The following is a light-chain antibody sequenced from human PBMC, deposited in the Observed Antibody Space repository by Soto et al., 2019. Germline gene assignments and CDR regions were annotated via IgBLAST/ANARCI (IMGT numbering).Light chain of an antibody. CDR3: QQYNDYPYT. V-gene: IGKV1-5*03. CDR2: KAS. Sequence: DIQMTQSPSTLSASVGDSLTITCRASQSISSWLAWYQQKPGKAPKLLIYKASSLDSGVPSRFSGSGSGTEFTLTISSLQPDDFATYYCQQYNDYPYTFGQGTKLEIK. CDR1: QSISSW. J-gene: IGKJ2*01.